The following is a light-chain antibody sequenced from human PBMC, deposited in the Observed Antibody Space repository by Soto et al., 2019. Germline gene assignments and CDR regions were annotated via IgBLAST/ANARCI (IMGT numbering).Light chain of an antibody. Sequence: DIVMTQSPDSLAVSLGERATINCKSSQSILYSSNNKNYLAWYQQKPGQPPKLLIYWASTRESGVPARFSGSGSGTDFTLTIGSLQAEDVAVYYCQQYYTTPVTFGQGTRVEIK. CDR2: WAS. CDR1: QSILYSSNNKNY. J-gene: IGKJ1*01. CDR3: QQYYTTPVT. V-gene: IGKV4-1*01.